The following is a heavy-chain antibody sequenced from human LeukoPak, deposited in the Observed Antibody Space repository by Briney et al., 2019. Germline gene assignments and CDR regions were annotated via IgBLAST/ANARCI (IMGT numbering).Heavy chain of an antibody. V-gene: IGHV3-30-3*01. Sequence: GGSLRLSCAASGFTFSSYAMHWVRQAPGKGLEWVAVISYDGSNKYYADSVKGRFTISRDNSKNTLYLQMNSLRAEDTAVYYCARVTYFDSSGYSHWGQGTLVTVSS. CDR3: ARVTYFDSSGYSH. CDR1: GFTFSSYA. CDR2: ISYDGSNK. J-gene: IGHJ4*02. D-gene: IGHD3-22*01.